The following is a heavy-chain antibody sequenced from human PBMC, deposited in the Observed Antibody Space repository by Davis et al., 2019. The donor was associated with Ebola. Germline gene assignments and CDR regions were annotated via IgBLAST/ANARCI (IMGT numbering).Heavy chain of an antibody. CDR2: IYYSGST. V-gene: IGHV4-61*05. CDR1: GGSISSSSYY. Sequence: PSETLSLTCTVSGGSISSSSYYWGWIRQPPGKGLEWIGYIYYSGSTNYNPSLKSRVTISVDTSKNQFSLKLSSVTAADTAVYYCASEPRYDYVWGSYRDYWGQGTLVTVSS. J-gene: IGHJ4*02. CDR3: ASEPRYDYVWGSYRDY. D-gene: IGHD3-16*02.